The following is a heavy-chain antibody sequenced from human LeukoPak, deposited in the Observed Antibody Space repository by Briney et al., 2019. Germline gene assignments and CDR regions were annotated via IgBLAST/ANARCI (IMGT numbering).Heavy chain of an antibody. CDR1: GFTFSAYW. Sequence: PGGSLRLSCAASGFTFSAYWMSWVRQAPGKGLEWVANIKQDGSDKYFEDSVKGRFTISRDNAKNSVYLQMNSLRAEGTAVYYCARGYWGLVFWGQGALVTVSS. J-gene: IGHJ4*02. V-gene: IGHV3-7*01. D-gene: IGHD7-27*01. CDR3: ARGYWGLVF. CDR2: IKQDGSDK.